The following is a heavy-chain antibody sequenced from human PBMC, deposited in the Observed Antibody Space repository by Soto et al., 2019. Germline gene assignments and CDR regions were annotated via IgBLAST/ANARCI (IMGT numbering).Heavy chain of an antibody. CDR2: ISYDGSNK. V-gene: IGHV3-30*18. D-gene: IGHD5-18*01. Sequence: GGSLRLSCAASGFTFSSYGMHWVRQAPGKGLEWVAVISYDGSNKYYADSVKGRFTISRDNSKNTLYLQMNSLRAEDTAVYYCAKATLLTKLKDTAMKDDERPEANDYWGQGTLVTVSS. J-gene: IGHJ4*02. CDR3: AKATLLTKLKDTAMKDDERPEANDY. CDR1: GFTFSSYG.